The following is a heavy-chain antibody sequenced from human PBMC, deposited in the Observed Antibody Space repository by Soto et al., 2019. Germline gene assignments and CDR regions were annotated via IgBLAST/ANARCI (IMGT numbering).Heavy chain of an antibody. CDR1: GYTFTNYA. Sequence: QVQVVQSGAEVKKPGASVKVSCKASGYTFTNYAMHWVRQAPGQRLAWMGWINAAIGNTKYSQKFQGSVTITRDTPPNTANRDLGSLNSKARPEYYGARRNELVPGINCFDYWAKETRVTAS. CDR3: ARRNELVPGINCFDY. D-gene: IGHD3-10*01. J-gene: IGHJ4*02. V-gene: IGHV1-3*01. CDR2: INAAIGNT.